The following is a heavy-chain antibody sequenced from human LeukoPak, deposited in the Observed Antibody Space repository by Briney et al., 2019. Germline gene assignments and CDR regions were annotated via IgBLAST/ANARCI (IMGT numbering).Heavy chain of an antibody. Sequence: GGSLRLSCAASGFTFSSYGMHWVRQAPGKGLEWVANIKQDGSEKYYVDSVKGRFTISRGNAKNSLYLQMNSLRAEDTAVYYCARVDIVVVPAEAYYYMDVWGKGTTVTVSS. CDR2: IKQDGSEK. CDR1: GFTFSSYG. CDR3: ARVDIVVVPAEAYYYMDV. D-gene: IGHD2-2*01. V-gene: IGHV3-7*01. J-gene: IGHJ6*03.